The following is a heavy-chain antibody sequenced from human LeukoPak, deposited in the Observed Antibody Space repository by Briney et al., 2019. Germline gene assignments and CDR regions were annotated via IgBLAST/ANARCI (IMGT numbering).Heavy chain of an antibody. CDR1: GFTFSNYW. CDR2: IHQDGNEK. D-gene: IGHD3-16*01. Sequence: GGSLRISCAASGFTFSNYWMSWVRQAPGKGLEWVTNIHQDGNEKYYVDSVKGRFTISRDNAKNLLHLQMDSLRVEDTAVYYCARGDDLSGDYWGQGTLVTVSS. CDR3: ARGDDLSGDY. V-gene: IGHV3-7*04. J-gene: IGHJ4*02.